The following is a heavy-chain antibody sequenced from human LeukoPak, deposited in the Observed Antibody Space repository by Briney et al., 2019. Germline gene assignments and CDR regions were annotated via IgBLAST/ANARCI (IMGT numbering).Heavy chain of an antibody. CDR1: GGTFSSYA. Sequence: SVKVSCKASGGTFSSYAISWVRQAPGQGLEWMGRIIPILNIANYAQKFQGRVTITADKSTSTAYMELSSLRSEDTAVYYCARDPDYYDSSGYSDYWGQGTLVTVSS. D-gene: IGHD3-22*01. J-gene: IGHJ4*02. CDR2: IIPILNIA. V-gene: IGHV1-69*04. CDR3: ARDPDYYDSSGYSDY.